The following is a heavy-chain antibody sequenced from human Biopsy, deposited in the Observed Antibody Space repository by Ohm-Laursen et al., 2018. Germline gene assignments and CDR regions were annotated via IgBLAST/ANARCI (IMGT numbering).Heavy chain of an antibody. D-gene: IGHD3-3*01. CDR1: GYTFNSYG. J-gene: IGHJ4*02. Sequence: ASVKVSCKASGYTFNSYGISWVRQAPGQGLEWMGRISGYNGNTLYAQKFQHRVTMTTDTSTSTAYMELRSLTSDDTAVYYCARISITRLLDFWGQGTLVTVSS. V-gene: IGHV1-18*01. CDR2: ISGYNGNT. CDR3: ARISITRLLDF.